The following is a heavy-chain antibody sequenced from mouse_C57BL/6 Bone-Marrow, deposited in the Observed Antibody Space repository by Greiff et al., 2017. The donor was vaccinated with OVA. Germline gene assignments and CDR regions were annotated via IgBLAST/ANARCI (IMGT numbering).Heavy chain of an antibody. Sequence: VKLMESGPELVKPGASVKISCKASGYAFSSSWMNWVKQRPGKGLEWIGRIYPGDGDTNYNGKFKGKATLTADKSSSTAYMQLSSLTSEDSAVYFCARHYGSSLHWYFDVWGTGTTVTVSS. V-gene: IGHV1-82*01. J-gene: IGHJ1*03. CDR3: ARHYGSSLHWYFDV. D-gene: IGHD1-1*01. CDR1: GYAFSSSW. CDR2: IYPGDGDT.